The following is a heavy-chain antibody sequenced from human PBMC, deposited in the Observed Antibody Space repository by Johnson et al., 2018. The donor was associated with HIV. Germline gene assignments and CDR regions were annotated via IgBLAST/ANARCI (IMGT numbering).Heavy chain of an antibody. CDR2: ISGSGGST. CDR1: GFAFSSYA. J-gene: IGHJ3*02. Sequence: EVQLVESGGGLVKPGGSLRLSCAASGFAFSSYAMTWVRQAPGKGLEWVSAISGSGGSTYYADSVKGQFTISRDNSKNTLYLQMNSLRAEDTAIYYCAKGRYSSSWYLAGAFDIWGQGTMVTVSS. CDR3: AKGRYSSSWYLAGAFDI. D-gene: IGHD6-13*01. V-gene: IGHV3-23*04.